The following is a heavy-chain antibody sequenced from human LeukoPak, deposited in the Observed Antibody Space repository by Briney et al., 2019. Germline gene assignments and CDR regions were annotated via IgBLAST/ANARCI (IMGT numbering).Heavy chain of an antibody. V-gene: IGHV4-59*12. Sequence: PETLSLTCTVSGGSISSYYWSWIRQPPGKGLEWIGYIYYSGSTNYNPSLKSRVTISVDTSKNQFSLKLSSVTAADTAVYYCARDKGYSSGATNWFDPWGQGTLVTVSS. J-gene: IGHJ5*02. CDR2: IYYSGST. CDR1: GGSISSYY. D-gene: IGHD6-19*01. CDR3: ARDKGYSSGATNWFDP.